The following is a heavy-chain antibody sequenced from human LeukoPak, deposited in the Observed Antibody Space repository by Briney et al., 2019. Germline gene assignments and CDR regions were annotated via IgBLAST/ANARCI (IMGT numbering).Heavy chain of an antibody. J-gene: IGHJ5*02. CDR2: INPSGGST. V-gene: IGHV1-46*01. CDR1: GYTFTSYY. Sequence: GASVKVSCKASGYTFTSYYMHWVRQAPGQGLEWMGIINPSGGSTSYAQKFQGRVTMTRDMSTSTVYMELSSLRSEDTAVYYCARSGYSSSWYLIWFDPWGQGTLVTVSS. D-gene: IGHD6-13*01. CDR3: ARSGYSSSWYLIWFDP.